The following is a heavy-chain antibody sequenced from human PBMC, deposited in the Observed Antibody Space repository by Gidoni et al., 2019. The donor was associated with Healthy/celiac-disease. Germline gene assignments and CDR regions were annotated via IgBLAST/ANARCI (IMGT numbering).Heavy chain of an antibody. CDR2: ISGSGGST. Sequence: EVQLLESGGGLVQPGGSLRLSCAASGFTFSSYAMSWVRQAPGKGLEWVSAISGSGGSTYYADSVKGRFTISRDKSKNTLYLQMNSLRAEDTAVYYCAKAPLRCGGDSLCYFDYWGQGTLVTVSS. J-gene: IGHJ4*02. CDR3: AKAPLRCGGDSLCYFDY. D-gene: IGHD2-21*01. V-gene: IGHV3-23*01. CDR1: GFTFSSYA.